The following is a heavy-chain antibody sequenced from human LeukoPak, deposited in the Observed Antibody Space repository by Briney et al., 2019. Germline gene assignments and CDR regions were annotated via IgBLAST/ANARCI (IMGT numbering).Heavy chain of an antibody. CDR3: ARAGTGEDDY. V-gene: IGHV3-21*01. D-gene: IGHD2-21*01. Sequence: GGSLRLSCAASGFTFSSYSMNWVRQAPGQGLVWVSSISSSSSYIYYADSVKGRFTISRDNAKNSLYLQMNSLRAEDTAVYYCARAGTGEDDYWGQGTLVTVSS. CDR1: GFTFSSYS. CDR2: ISSSSSYI. J-gene: IGHJ4*02.